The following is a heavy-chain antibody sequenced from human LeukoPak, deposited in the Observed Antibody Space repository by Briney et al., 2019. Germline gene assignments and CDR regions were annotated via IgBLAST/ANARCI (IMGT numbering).Heavy chain of an antibody. D-gene: IGHD3-10*01. CDR3: ARSWFGEPYYFDY. CDR1: GFTFSSYS. CDR2: ISTSSTTI. Sequence: PGGSLRLSCAASGFTFSSYSMNWVRQPPGKGLEWVAYISTSSTTIYYADSVKGRFTISRDNAKNSLYLQMNSLRAEDTAVYYCARSWFGEPYYFDYWGQGTLVTVSS. V-gene: IGHV3-48*01. J-gene: IGHJ4*02.